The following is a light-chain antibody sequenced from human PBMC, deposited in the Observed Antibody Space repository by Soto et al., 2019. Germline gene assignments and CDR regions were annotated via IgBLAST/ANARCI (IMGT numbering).Light chain of an antibody. J-gene: IGKJ1*01. CDR1: QSVSSNY. Sequence: EIVLTQSPGTLSLSPGERATLSCRASQSVSSNYLAWYQQIPGQAPRLLIHGAFSRATGIPDRFSGRGAGTDFTLTISRLEPEDFAVYYCQKYGSSVWTFGQGTKVEIK. V-gene: IGKV3-20*01. CDR2: GAF. CDR3: QKYGSSVWT.